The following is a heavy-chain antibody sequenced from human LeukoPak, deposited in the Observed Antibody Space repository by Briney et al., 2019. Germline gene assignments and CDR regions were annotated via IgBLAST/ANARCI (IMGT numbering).Heavy chain of an antibody. CDR1: GYSISSGYY. CDR2: IYHSGST. Sequence: SETLSLTCTVSGYSISSGYYWGWIRQPPGKGLEWIGSIYHSGSTYYNPSLKSRVTISVDTSKNQFSLKLSSVTAADTAVYYCARMYYYDSSGYLRYFDYWGQGTLVTVSS. V-gene: IGHV4-38-2*02. CDR3: ARMYYYDSSGYLRYFDY. D-gene: IGHD3-22*01. J-gene: IGHJ4*02.